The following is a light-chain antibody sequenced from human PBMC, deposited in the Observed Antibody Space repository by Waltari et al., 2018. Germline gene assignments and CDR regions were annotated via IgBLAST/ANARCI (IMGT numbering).Light chain of an antibody. V-gene: IGKV4-1*01. Sequence: DIVMTQSPDSLAVSLGERATINCKSSQSVLYNSNGKNYLAWYQQKPGQPPKLLIYWASTRQSGFPDRFSGSGSGTDFTLTINSLQAEDVAVYYCQQYYRSRTFGQGTKVEIK. CDR3: QQYYRSRT. CDR2: WAS. CDR1: QSVLYNSNGKNY. J-gene: IGKJ1*01.